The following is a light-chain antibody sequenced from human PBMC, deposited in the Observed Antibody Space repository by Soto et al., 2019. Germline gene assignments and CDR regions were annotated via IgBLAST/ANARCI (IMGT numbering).Light chain of an antibody. CDR2: GNS. CDR1: SSNIGAGYD. J-gene: IGLJ1*01. CDR3: QYYDRRLSGGDG. V-gene: IGLV1-40*01. Sequence: QSVLTQPPSVSGAPGQRVTISCTGSSSNIGAGYDVHWYQQLPGTAPKLLIYGNSNRPSGVPDRFSGSKSGTSASLAITGRQAEDEADYYCQYYDRRLSGGDGFGTGSKVTVL.